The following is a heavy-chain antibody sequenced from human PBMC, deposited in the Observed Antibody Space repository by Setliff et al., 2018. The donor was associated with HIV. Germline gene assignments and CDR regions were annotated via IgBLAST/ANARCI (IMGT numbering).Heavy chain of an antibody. D-gene: IGHD6-13*01. CDR3: ATLAAAGESYDY. CDR2: IFHGGNT. Sequence: SETLSLTCAVSGDSINTPHCWSWVRQPPGKGLEWIGEIFHGGNTNYSPSLESRVTLSVDKSKNQFSLRLSSVTAADTAVYYCATLAAAGESYDYWGQGSLVTVSS. V-gene: IGHV4-4*02. CDR1: GDSINTPHC. J-gene: IGHJ4*02.